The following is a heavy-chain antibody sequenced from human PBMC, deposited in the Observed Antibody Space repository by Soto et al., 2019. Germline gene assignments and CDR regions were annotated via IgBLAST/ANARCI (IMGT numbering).Heavy chain of an antibody. J-gene: IGHJ5*02. V-gene: IGHV3-23*01. Sequence: EVQLLESGGGLVQPGGSLTLSCAASGFTFSSYAMTWVRQAPGKGLEWVSGISGGGGVSTYYADSVKGRFTISRDNSMNTLYLQMNSLRAEDTAVYYCAKDAISMVRGVNNWFDLWGQGTLVTVSS. D-gene: IGHD3-10*01. CDR2: ISGGGGVST. CDR3: AKDAISMVRGVNNWFDL. CDR1: GFTFSSYA.